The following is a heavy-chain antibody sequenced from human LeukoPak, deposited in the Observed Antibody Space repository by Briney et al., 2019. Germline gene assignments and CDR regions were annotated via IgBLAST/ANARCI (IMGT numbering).Heavy chain of an antibody. CDR1: GYTFIGYY. Sequence: ASVKVSCKASGYTFIGYYMHWVRQAPGQGLEWMGWISAYNGNTNYAQKLQGRVTMTTDTSTSTAYMELRSLRSDDTAVYYCARMLNGAYDVWGQGTLVTVSS. CDR2: ISAYNGNT. J-gene: IGHJ4*02. CDR3: ARMLNGAYDV. D-gene: IGHD5-12*01. V-gene: IGHV1-18*04.